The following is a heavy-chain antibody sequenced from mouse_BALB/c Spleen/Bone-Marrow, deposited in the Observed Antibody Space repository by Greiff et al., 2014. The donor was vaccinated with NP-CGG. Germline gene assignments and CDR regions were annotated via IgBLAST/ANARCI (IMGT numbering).Heavy chain of an antibody. Sequence: QVQLKESGAELVKPGASVKLSCKTSGYTFTSYWIQWVRQRPGQGLGWIGEIFPGTGTTYYNEKVKDKATLTIDTSSSTAYMQXXXXXXXXXXXYFCARKGISTVIATAYYFDYWGQGSTLTVSS. CDR3: ARKGISTVIATAYYFDY. V-gene: IGHV1S132*01. D-gene: IGHD2-4*01. CDR2: IFPGTGTT. J-gene: IGHJ2*01. CDR1: GYTFTSYW.